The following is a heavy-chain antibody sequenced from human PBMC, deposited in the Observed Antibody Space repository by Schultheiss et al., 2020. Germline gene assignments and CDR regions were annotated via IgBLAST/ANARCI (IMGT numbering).Heavy chain of an antibody. V-gene: IGHV3-73*01. CDR2: IRSKANSYAT. Sequence: GGSLRLSCAASGFTFSGSAMHWVRQASGKGLEWVGRIRSKANSYATAYAASVKGRFTISRDDSKNTEYLQMNSLKTEDTAVYYCTRPRKWELLPAFDIWGKGTMVTVSS. CDR3: TRPRKWELLPAFDI. D-gene: IGHD1-26*01. J-gene: IGHJ3*02. CDR1: GFTFSGSA.